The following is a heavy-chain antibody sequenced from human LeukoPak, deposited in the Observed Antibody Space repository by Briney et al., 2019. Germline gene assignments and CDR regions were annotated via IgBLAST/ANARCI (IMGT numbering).Heavy chain of an antibody. J-gene: IGHJ4*02. CDR3: ARANWVYYDSSGYLDY. CDR1: GGSISSSSYY. CDR2: IYHSGST. D-gene: IGHD3-22*01. Sequence: SETLSLTCTVSGGSISSSSYYWGWIRQPPGKGLEWIGYIYHSGSTYYNPSLKSRVTISVDRSKNQFSLKLSSVTAADTAVYYCARANWVYYDSSGYLDYWGQGTLVTISS. V-gene: IGHV4-39*07.